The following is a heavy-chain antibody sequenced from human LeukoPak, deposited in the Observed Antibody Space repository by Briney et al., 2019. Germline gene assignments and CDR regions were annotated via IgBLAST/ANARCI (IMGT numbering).Heavy chain of an antibody. V-gene: IGHV3-23*01. J-gene: IGHJ4*02. CDR3: AKAYLTDIVVVVAADY. CDR2: ISGSGGST. CDR1: GFTFSSYA. D-gene: IGHD2-15*01. Sequence: GGSLRLSCAASGFTFSSYAMSWVRQAPGKGLEWVSAISGSGGSTYYADSVKGRFTISRDNSKNTLYLQVNSLRAEDTAVYYCAKAYLTDIVVVVAADYWGQGTLVTVSS.